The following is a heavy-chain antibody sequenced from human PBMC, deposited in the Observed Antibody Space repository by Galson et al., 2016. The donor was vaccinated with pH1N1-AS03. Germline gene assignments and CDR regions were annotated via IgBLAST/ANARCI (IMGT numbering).Heavy chain of an antibody. CDR3: AKDPIQYGDYVWYFDY. J-gene: IGHJ4*02. CDR1: GFIFSNYA. Sequence: SLRLSCAASGFIFSNYAMSWVRQAPGKGLEWVSAITSRGSTYYADSVKGRFTISRDNSKNTLYLQMNSLRAEDTAVYYCAKDPIQYGDYVWYFDYCGQGTLVTVSS. V-gene: IGHV3-23*01. CDR2: ITSRGST. D-gene: IGHD4-17*01.